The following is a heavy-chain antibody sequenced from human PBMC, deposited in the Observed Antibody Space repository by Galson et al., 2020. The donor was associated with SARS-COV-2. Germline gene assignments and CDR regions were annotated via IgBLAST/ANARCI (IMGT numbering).Heavy chain of an antibody. CDR3: ATGPGIAVAGSWFDP. CDR1: GYTLTELS. J-gene: IGHJ5*02. Sequence: GESLKISCKVSGYTLTELSMHWVRQAPGKGLEWMGGFDPEDGETIYAQKFQGRVTMTEDTSTDTAYMELSSLRSEDTAVYYCATGPGIAVAGSWFDPWGQGTLVTVSS. V-gene: IGHV1-24*01. CDR2: FDPEDGET. D-gene: IGHD6-19*01.